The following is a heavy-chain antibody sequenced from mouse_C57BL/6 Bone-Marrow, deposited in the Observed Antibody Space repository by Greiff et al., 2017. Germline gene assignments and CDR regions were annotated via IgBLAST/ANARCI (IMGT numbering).Heavy chain of an antibody. J-gene: IGHJ2*01. D-gene: IGHD1-1*01. CDR1: GYTFTSYW. Sequence: QVQLQQPGAELVMPGASVKLSCKASGYTFTSYWMHWVKQRPGQGLEWIGEIDPSDSYTNYNQKFKGKATLTVDKSSSTAYMQLSSLTSEDSAVYYCARSYYYGSSLLEYWGQGTTLTVSA. CDR3: ARSYYYGSSLLEY. V-gene: IGHV1-69*01. CDR2: IDPSDSYT.